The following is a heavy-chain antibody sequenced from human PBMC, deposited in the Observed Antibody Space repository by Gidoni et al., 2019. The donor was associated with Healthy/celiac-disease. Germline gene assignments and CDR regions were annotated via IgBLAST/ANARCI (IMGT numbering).Heavy chain of an antibody. D-gene: IGHD3-16*01. CDR2: INPNSGGT. CDR1: GYTFTGDY. V-gene: IGHV1-2*02. J-gene: IGHJ4*02. Sequence: QVQLVQSGAEVKKHGASVKVSCKASGYTFTGDYMHWVRQAPGQGLEWMGWINPNSGGTNYAQKFQGRVTMTRDTSISTAYMELSRLRSDDTAVYYCARGAEAYYVWGSPSGYWGQGTLVTVSS. CDR3: ARGAEAYYVWGSPSGY.